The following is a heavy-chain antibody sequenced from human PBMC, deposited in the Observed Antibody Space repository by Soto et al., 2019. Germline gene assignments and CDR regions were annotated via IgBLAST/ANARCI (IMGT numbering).Heavy chain of an antibody. D-gene: IGHD3-10*01. Sequence: GGSLRLSCAASGFTFSSYAMSWVRQAPGKGLEWVSAISGSGGSTYYADSVKGRFTISRDNSRNTLYLQMNSLRDDDTAVYYCAREDSGNDAFDIWGQGTMVT. J-gene: IGHJ3*02. V-gene: IGHV3-23*01. CDR2: ISGSGGST. CDR1: GFTFSSYA. CDR3: AREDSGNDAFDI.